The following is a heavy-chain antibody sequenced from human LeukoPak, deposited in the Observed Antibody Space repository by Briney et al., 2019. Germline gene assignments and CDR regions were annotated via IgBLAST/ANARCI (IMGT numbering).Heavy chain of an antibody. D-gene: IGHD1-1*01. J-gene: IGHJ4*02. CDR1: GFTFSSYW. Sequence: GGSLRLSCAASGFTFSSYWMTWVRQAPGKGLEGVANIKEDGSDKYYVDSVRGRFTISRDNAKNSLYLQMNSLTAEDTAVYYCARGIWATTNKNYYFDYWGQGTLVTVSS. V-gene: IGHV3-7*02. CDR2: IKEDGSDK. CDR3: ARGIWATTNKNYYFDY.